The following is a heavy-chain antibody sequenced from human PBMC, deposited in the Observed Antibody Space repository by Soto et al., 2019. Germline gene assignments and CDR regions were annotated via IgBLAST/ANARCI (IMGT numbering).Heavy chain of an antibody. Sequence: PGESLKISCKGYGYSFSNYWIGWVRQMPGKGLEWMGIIYPGDSDTRYSPSFEGQVSISADKSISTAYLQWSSLRASDTAIYYWARTAAAGKYYYGVDVWGQGTTVTVSS. V-gene: IGHV5-51*01. CDR1: GYSFSNYW. D-gene: IGHD6-13*01. CDR2: IYPGDSDT. J-gene: IGHJ6*02. CDR3: ARTAAAGKYYYGVDV.